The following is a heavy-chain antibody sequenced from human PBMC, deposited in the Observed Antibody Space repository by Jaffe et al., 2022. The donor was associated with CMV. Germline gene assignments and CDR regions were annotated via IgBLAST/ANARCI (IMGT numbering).Heavy chain of an antibody. D-gene: IGHD5-18*01. J-gene: IGHJ4*02. CDR2: IYYSGST. CDR1: GGSISSYY. Sequence: QVQLQESGPGLVKPSETLSLTCTVSGGSISSYYWSWIRQPPGKGLEWIGYIYYSGSTNYNPSLKSRVTISVDTSKNQFSLKLSSVTAADTAVYYCARVGVIGIQLWFYFDYWGQGTLVTVSS. CDR3: ARVGVIGIQLWFYFDY. V-gene: IGHV4-59*01.